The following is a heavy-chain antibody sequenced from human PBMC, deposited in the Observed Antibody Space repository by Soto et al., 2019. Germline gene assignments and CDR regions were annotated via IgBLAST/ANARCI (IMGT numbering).Heavy chain of an antibody. V-gene: IGHV4-30-4*01. CDR1: GGSISSGDCY. CDR3: AREGQQLGFDP. Sequence: PSETLSLTCTVSGGSISSGDCYWSWIRQPPGKGLEWIGYIYYSGSTYYNPSLKSRVTISVDTSKNQFSLKLSSVTAADTAVYYCAREGQQLGFDPWGQGTMVTVSS. CDR2: IYYSGST. D-gene: IGHD6-13*01. J-gene: IGHJ5*02.